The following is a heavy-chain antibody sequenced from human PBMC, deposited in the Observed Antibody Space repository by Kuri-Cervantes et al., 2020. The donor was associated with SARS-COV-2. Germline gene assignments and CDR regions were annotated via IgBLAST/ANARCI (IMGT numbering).Heavy chain of an antibody. CDR3: ARATRDFYYYCMDV. Sequence: GESLKISCAASGFTFSSYAMSWVRQAPGKGLEWVSAISGSGGSTYYADSVKGRFTISRDNSRNTVYLQMNTLRAEDTAVYFCARATRDFYYYCMDVWGQGTTVTVSS. J-gene: IGHJ6*02. CDR1: GFTFSSYA. CDR2: ISGSGGST. V-gene: IGHV3-23*01.